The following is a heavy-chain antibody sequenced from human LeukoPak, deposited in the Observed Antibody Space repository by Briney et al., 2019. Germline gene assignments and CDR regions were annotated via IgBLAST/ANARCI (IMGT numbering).Heavy chain of an antibody. J-gene: IGHJ6*02. CDR1: GGSISSYY. Sequence: PSETLSLTCTVSGGSISSYYWSWIRQPPGKGLEWIGYIYYSGSTNYNPSLKSRVTISVDTSKNQFSLKLSSVTAADTAVYYCARISGVGATPYYYYGMDVWGQGTTVTVSS. CDR2: IYYSGST. V-gene: IGHV4-59*01. D-gene: IGHD1-26*01. CDR3: ARISGVGATPYYYYGMDV.